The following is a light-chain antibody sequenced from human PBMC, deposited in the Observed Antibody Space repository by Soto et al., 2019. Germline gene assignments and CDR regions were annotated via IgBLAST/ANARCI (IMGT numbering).Light chain of an antibody. Sequence: QSALTQPASVSGSPGQSITISCTGTSGDVGSYNLVSWYQQHPGKAPKLMIYEGSKRPSGVSNRFSGSKSGNTASLTISGLQAEDEADYYCCSYAGSSTNVVFGGETKLTVL. CDR3: CSYAGSSTNVV. V-gene: IGLV2-23*01. CDR2: EGS. CDR1: SGDVGSYNL. J-gene: IGLJ2*01.